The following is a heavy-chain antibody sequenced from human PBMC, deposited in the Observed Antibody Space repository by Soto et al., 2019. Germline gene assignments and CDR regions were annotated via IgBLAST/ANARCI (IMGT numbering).Heavy chain of an antibody. D-gene: IGHD3-10*01. V-gene: IGHV1-3*01. CDR2: INAGNGNT. J-gene: IGHJ4*02. CDR3: ARGRRITMVRGVTAPPPLNDY. Sequence: ASVKVSCKASGYTFTSYAMHWVRQAPGQRLEWMGWINAGNGNTKYSQKFQGRVTITRDTSASTAYTELSSLRSEDTAVYYCARGRRITMVRGVTAPPPLNDYWGQGTPVTVSS. CDR1: GYTFTSYA.